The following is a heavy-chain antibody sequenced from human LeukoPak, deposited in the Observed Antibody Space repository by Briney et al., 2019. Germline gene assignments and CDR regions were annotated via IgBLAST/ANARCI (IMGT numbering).Heavy chain of an antibody. CDR3: ARRSTTVTRNSRFQFDY. Sequence: PSETLSLTCAVYGGSFSGYYWSWIRQPPGKGLEWIGEINHSGSTNYNPSLKSRVTISVDTSKNQFSLKQSSGTAADTAVYYCARRSTTVTRNSRFQFDYWGQGTLVTVSS. D-gene: IGHD4-17*01. V-gene: IGHV4-34*01. CDR2: INHSGST. J-gene: IGHJ4*02. CDR1: GGSFSGYY.